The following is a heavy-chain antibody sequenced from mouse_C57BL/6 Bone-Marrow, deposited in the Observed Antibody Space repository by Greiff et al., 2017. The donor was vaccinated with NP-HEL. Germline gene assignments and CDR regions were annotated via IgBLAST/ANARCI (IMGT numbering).Heavy chain of an antibody. V-gene: IGHV1-52*01. D-gene: IGHD1-1*01. CDR1: GYTFTSYW. CDR2: IDPSDSET. Sequence: QVQLQQPGAELVRPGSSVKLSCKASGYTFTSYWMHWVKQRPIQGLEWIGNIDPSDSETHYNQKFKDKATLTVDKSSSTAYMQLSSLTSEDSAVYYCARYHYGISYNFFDYWGQGTTLTVSS. J-gene: IGHJ2*01. CDR3: ARYHYGISYNFFDY.